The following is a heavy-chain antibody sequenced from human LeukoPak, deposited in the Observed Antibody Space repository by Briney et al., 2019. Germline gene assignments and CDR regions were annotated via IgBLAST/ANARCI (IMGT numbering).Heavy chain of an antibody. Sequence: PGGSLRVSCAASGFTFSFYAMSWVRQAPGKGREWVAGITSSGNTTYYADPVKGRFTISRDNSRNILYLQMNSLSAEDTAIYYCAKDFGGSDYDWYFDLRGRGTVGTVSP. CDR2: ITSSGNTT. CDR3: AKDFGGSDYDWYFDL. D-gene: IGHD1-26*01. CDR1: GFTFSFYA. V-gene: IGHV3-23*01. J-gene: IGHJ2*01.